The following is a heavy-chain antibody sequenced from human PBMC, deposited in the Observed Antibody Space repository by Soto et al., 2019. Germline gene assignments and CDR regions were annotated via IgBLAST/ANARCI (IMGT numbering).Heavy chain of an antibody. Sequence: EVQLVESGGGLVRPGGPLRLSCAASGFTFSSLWMVWVRQVPGKGLEWVANIEQDGSDKYYVDSVKGRFTISRDNAKNSLYLQMNNLRAEDAAVYYCASSAHSSIFDYWGQGTLATVSS. J-gene: IGHJ4*02. V-gene: IGHV3-7*01. D-gene: IGHD6-19*01. CDR2: IEQDGSDK. CDR3: ASSAHSSIFDY. CDR1: GFTFSSLW.